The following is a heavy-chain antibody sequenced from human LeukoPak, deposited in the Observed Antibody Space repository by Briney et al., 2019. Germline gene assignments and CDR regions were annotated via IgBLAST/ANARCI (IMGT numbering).Heavy chain of an antibody. Sequence: PGRSLRLSCVASGFTFSSYGMHWVRQAPGKGLEWVAVISYDGSNKYHADSVKGRFTISRDNSKNRLYLQMNSPRAEDTAVYYCAKDLGGDSSGYYAGYYYYGMDVWGQGTTVTVSS. V-gene: IGHV3-30*18. CDR3: AKDLGGDSSGYYAGYYYYGMDV. J-gene: IGHJ6*02. D-gene: IGHD3-22*01. CDR1: GFTFSSYG. CDR2: ISYDGSNK.